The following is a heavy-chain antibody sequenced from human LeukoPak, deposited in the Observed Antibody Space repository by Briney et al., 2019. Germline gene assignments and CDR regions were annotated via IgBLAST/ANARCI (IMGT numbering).Heavy chain of an antibody. CDR2: MNPNSGNT. D-gene: IGHD3-10*01. CDR1: GYTFTSYD. CDR3: ARGEFVIWFGELWFDY. V-gene: IGHV1-8*01. J-gene: IGHJ4*02. Sequence: ASVKVSCKASGYTFTSYDMNWVRQATGQGLEWMGWMNPNSGNTGYAQKFQGRVTMTRNTSISTAYMELSSLRSEDTAVYYCARGEFVIWFGELWFDYWRQGTLVTVSS.